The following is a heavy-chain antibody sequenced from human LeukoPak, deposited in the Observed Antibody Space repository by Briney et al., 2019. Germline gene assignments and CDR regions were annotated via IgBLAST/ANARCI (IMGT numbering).Heavy chain of an antibody. CDR2: IYYSGST. V-gene: IGHV4-39*07. CDR1: GGSISSSSYY. J-gene: IGHJ4*02. D-gene: IGHD3-3*01. Sequence: SETLSLTCTVSGGSISSSSYYWGWIRQPPGKGLEWIGSIYYSGSTYYNPSLKSRVTISVDTSKNQFSLKLSSVTAADTAVYYCARVMDFWSGYYYFDCWGQGTLVTVSS. CDR3: ARVMDFWSGYYYFDC.